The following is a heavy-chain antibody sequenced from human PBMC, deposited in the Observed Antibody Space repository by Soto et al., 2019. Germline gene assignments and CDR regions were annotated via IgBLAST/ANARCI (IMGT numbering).Heavy chain of an antibody. CDR1: GFTFSSYA. CDR3: AKEPGHPNYYYYYYMDV. CDR2: ISGSGGST. J-gene: IGHJ6*03. V-gene: IGHV3-23*01. Sequence: PVGSLRLSCAASGFTFSSYAMSWVRQAPGKGLEWVSAISGSGGSTYYADSVKGRFTISRDNSKNTLYLQMNSLRAEDTAVYYCAKEPGHPNYYYYYYMDVWGKGTTVTVSS.